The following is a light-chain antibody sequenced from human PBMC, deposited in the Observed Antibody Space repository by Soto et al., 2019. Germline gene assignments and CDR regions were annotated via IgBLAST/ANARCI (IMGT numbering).Light chain of an antibody. J-gene: IGKJ2*01. Sequence: EIVLTQSPDILSLSPGERATLSCRASQSVRSSYLAWYQQRPGQAPRLLIYGASSRATGIPDRFSGDGSGTDFNLTISRLEPEDFAVYYCQQYGSSPGYTFGQGTKLEIK. CDR1: QSVRSSY. V-gene: IGKV3-20*01. CDR3: QQYGSSPGYT. CDR2: GAS.